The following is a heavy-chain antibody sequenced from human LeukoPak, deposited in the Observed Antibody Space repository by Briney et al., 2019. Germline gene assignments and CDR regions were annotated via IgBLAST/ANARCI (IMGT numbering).Heavy chain of an antibody. CDR3: ARECSSTTCYTRSFDP. CDR2: IYYSGST. J-gene: IGHJ5*02. D-gene: IGHD2-2*02. CDR1: GGSIGSGGYY. V-gene: IGHV4-31*01. Sequence: PQTLSLTCTVSGGSIGSGGYYWSWIRQHPGKGLEWIGYIYYSGSTYYNPSLRSQVNISLDTSKNQFSLKLNSVTAADTAVYYCARECSSTTCYTRSFDPWGQGTLVTVSS.